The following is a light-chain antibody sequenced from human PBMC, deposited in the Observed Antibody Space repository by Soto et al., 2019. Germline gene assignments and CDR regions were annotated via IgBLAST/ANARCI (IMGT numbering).Light chain of an antibody. CDR1: QNVNNN. Sequence: EIVMTQSPATLSVSPGERATLSCRASQNVNNNLAWYQQKPGQAPRLLIYGASTRATGIPARFSGSGSGTEFTLTMSSLQSEDFAVYYCQQYNNWPRTFGHGTKVDTK. CDR2: GAS. CDR3: QQYNNWPRT. V-gene: IGKV3-15*01. J-gene: IGKJ1*01.